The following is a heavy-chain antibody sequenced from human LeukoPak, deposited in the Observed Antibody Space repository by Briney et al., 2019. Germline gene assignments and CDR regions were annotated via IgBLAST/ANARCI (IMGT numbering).Heavy chain of an antibody. J-gene: IGHJ4*02. CDR2: IFNTGNN. Sequence: SETLSLTCSVSGGSINSHYWSWIRQPPGRGLEWMGYIFNTGNNNYNPSLASRVTISVDTSRAQFFLRLSPVTAADTAIYYCASRPADTTWYGVFDYWSQGTLVTVSS. CDR1: GGSINSHY. D-gene: IGHD3-10*01. CDR3: ASRPADTTWYGVFDY. V-gene: IGHV4-59*11.